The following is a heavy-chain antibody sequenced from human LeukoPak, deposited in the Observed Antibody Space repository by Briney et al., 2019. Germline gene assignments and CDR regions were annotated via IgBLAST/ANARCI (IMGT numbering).Heavy chain of an antibody. Sequence: SETLSLTCTVSGGSISSSSYHWGWIRQPPGKGLEWIGSIYYSGSTYYNPSLKSRVTISVDTSKNQFSLKLSSVTAADTAVYYCARAPSYDFWSGYPYYFDYWGQGTLVTVSS. V-gene: IGHV4-39*07. CDR2: IYYSGST. J-gene: IGHJ4*02. D-gene: IGHD3-3*01. CDR1: GGSISSSSYH. CDR3: ARAPSYDFWSGYPYYFDY.